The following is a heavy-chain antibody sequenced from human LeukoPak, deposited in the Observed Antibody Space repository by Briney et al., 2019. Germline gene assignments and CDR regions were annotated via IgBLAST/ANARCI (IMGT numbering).Heavy chain of an antibody. CDR1: GYSISIGYY. V-gene: IGHV4-38-2*01. CDR2: FYHSGST. J-gene: IGHJ4*02. D-gene: IGHD3-22*01. Sequence: PSETLSLTCAVSGYSISIGYYWGWIGQPPGKGLEGIDRFYHSGSTYYNPSLMSRVTISVDTSKNQFSLQLSSVTAAETAAYYCARVDTYYYYDSSGSPKRAFDYGGEGTLVTVS. CDR3: ARVDTYYYYDSSGSPKRAFDY.